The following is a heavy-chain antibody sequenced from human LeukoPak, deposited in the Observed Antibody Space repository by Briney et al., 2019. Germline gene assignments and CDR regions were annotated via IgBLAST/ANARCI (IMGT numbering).Heavy chain of an antibody. J-gene: IGHJ4*02. V-gene: IGHV4-59*01. CDR3: ARIYCSSTSCTGDY. CDR2: IYYSGST. D-gene: IGHD2-2*01. Sequence: SETLSLTCTVSGGSISSYYWSWIRQPPGKGLEWIGYIYYSGSTNYNPSLKSRVTISVDTSKNQFSLKLSSVTAADTAVYYCARIYCSSTSCTGDYWGQGTLVTVSS. CDR1: GGSISSYY.